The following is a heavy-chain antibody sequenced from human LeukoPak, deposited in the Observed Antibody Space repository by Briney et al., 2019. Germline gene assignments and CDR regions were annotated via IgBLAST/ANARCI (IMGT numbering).Heavy chain of an antibody. CDR1: GGSISSSGYY. D-gene: IGHD7-27*01. V-gene: IGHV4-39*01. J-gene: IGHJ3*02. CDR2: MYYSGST. Sequence: SETLSLTCTVSGGSISSSGYYWGWIRQPPGKGLEWIGSMYYSGSTYSNPSLMSRVTISVDTSKNEFSLKLSSVTAADTAVYYCARLGVGAGDRRDAFDIWGQGTMVTVSS. CDR3: ARLGVGAGDRRDAFDI.